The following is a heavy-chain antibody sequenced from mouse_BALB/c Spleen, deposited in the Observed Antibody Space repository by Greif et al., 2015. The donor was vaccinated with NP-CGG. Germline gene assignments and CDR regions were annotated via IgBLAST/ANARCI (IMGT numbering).Heavy chain of an antibody. CDR1: GFNIKDTY. CDR2: IDPANGNT. CDR3: ARGVRLPRYFDV. Sequence: VQLQQSGAELVKPGASVKLSCTASGFNIKDTYMHWVKQRPEQGLEWIGRIDPANGNTKYDPRFQGKATITADTSSNTAYLQLSSLTSEDTVVYYCARGVRLPRYFDVWGAGTTVTVSS. D-gene: IGHD1-2*01. J-gene: IGHJ1*01. V-gene: IGHV14-3*02.